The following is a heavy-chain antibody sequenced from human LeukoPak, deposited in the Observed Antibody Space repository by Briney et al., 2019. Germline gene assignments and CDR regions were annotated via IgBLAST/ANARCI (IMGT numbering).Heavy chain of an antibody. CDR1: GYTFTAYY. D-gene: IGHD4-17*01. V-gene: IGHV1-2*02. CDR2: IKPNSGGA. Sequence: ASVKVSSKASGYTFTAYYIHWVRPAPGQGLEWMGWIKPNSGGANFAQMFQGRVTMSSDTSISTAYMELSRLRSDDTAVYYCAREMTTVTSLDYWGQGALVTVSS. J-gene: IGHJ4*02. CDR3: AREMTTVTSLDY.